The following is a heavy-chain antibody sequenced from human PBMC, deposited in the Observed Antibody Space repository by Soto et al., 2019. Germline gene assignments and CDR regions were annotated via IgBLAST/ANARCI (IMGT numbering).Heavy chain of an antibody. J-gene: IGHJ4*02. CDR2: ISSSGDST. CDR3: AIGGLYTSSWYECY. Sequence: EVQLLESGGALVQPGGSLRLSCAASGFTFSSYAMSWVRQAPGKGLEWVSSISSSGDSTYNADSVKGRFTISRDNSKNTLYLQLNSLTADDTAVYYCAIGGLYTSSWYECYWGQGTLVTVSS. D-gene: IGHD6-13*01. CDR1: GFTFSSYA. V-gene: IGHV3-23*01.